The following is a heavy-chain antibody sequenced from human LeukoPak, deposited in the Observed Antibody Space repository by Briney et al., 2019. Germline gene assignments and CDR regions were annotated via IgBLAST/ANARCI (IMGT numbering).Heavy chain of an antibody. Sequence: ASVKVSCKVSGYTLTELSMHWVRQAPGKGLEWMGGFDPEDGETIYAQKFQGRVTMTEDTSTDTAYMELSSLRSEDTAVYYCATGGLYSSSSNAFDIWGQGTMVTVSS. D-gene: IGHD6-6*01. CDR1: GYTLTELS. CDR2: FDPEDGET. J-gene: IGHJ3*02. CDR3: ATGGLYSSSSNAFDI. V-gene: IGHV1-24*01.